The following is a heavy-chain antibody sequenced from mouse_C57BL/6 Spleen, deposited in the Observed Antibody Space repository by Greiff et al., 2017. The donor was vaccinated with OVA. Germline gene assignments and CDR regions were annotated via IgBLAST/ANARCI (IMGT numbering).Heavy chain of an antibody. Sequence: EVKVVESGGGLVKPGGSLKLSCAASGFTFSDYGMHWVRQAPEKGLEWVAYISSGSSTIYYADTVKGRFTISRDNAKNTLFLQMTSLRSEDTAMYYCARQGYGSPFAYWGQGTLVTVSA. J-gene: IGHJ3*01. CDR2: ISSGSSTI. D-gene: IGHD1-1*01. CDR3: ARQGYGSPFAY. V-gene: IGHV5-17*01. CDR1: GFTFSDYG.